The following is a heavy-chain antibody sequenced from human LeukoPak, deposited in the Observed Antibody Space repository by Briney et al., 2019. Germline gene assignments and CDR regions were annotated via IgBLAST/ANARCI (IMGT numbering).Heavy chain of an antibody. CDR3: ARVVRTAKTFDI. V-gene: IGHV4-31*03. CDR2: IYYSGST. CDR1: GGSISSGIYY. J-gene: IGHJ3*02. Sequence: SQTLSPTCTVSGGSISSGIYYWSWIRQHPGKGLEWIGYIYYSGSTDSKPSLKSRVTMSVDTSVNQFFLKLDSVTAADTAVYYRARVVRTAKTFDIWGQGTMVTVSS. D-gene: IGHD4/OR15-4a*01.